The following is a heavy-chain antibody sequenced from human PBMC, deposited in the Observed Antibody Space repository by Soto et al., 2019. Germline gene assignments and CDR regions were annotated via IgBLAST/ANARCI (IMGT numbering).Heavy chain of an antibody. CDR2: ISSSGSTI. CDR3: ARRLLEWLSEINYYYMDV. V-gene: IGHV3-11*01. Sequence: GGSLRLSCAASGFTFSDYYMSWIRQAPGKGLEWVSYISSSGSTIYYADSVKGRFTISRDNAKNSLYLQMNSLRAEDTAVYYCARRLLEWLSEINYYYMDVWGKGTTVTVSS. D-gene: IGHD3-3*01. J-gene: IGHJ6*03. CDR1: GFTFSDYY.